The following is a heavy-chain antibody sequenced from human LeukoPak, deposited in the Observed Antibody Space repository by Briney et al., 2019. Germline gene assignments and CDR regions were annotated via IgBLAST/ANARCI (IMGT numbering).Heavy chain of an antibody. D-gene: IGHD2-2*01. CDR3: ARVLWDYCSSTSCYGGNWFDP. V-gene: IGHV4-30-2*01. Sequence: PSQTLSLTCTVSGGSISSGGHYWSWIRQPPGKGLEWIGYIYHSGSTYYNPSLKSRVTISVDRSKNQFSLKLSSVTAADTAVYYCARVLWDYCSSTSCYGGNWFDPWGQGTLVTVSS. CDR2: IYHSGST. J-gene: IGHJ5*02. CDR1: GGSISSGGHY.